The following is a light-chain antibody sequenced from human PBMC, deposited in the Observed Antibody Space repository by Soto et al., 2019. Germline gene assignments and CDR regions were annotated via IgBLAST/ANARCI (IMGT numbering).Light chain of an antibody. Sequence: DIQLTQSPPTLSASVGDRVTITCRASQSIRYYLAWYQQMPGKAPKLLIYGAYSLQSGVPSRFSGSGSGTEFTLTISSLQPYDFATYFCQHHNSYSQTFGQGTKVEIK. J-gene: IGKJ1*01. CDR1: QSIRYY. V-gene: IGKV1-5*01. CDR2: GAY. CDR3: QHHNSYSQT.